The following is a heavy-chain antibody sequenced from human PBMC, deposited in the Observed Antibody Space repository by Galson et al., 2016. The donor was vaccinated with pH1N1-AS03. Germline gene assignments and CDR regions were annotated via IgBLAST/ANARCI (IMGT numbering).Heavy chain of an antibody. CDR3: AKDLGTHYYGMDV. V-gene: IGHV3-30*18. CDR2: ISYDGSNK. Sequence: SLRLSCAASGFTFSSYGMHWVRQAPGKGLEWVAVISYDGSNKYYADSVKGRFTISRDNSKNTLYLQMKSLRAEDTAVYYWAKDLGTHYYGMDVLGQGTTVTVSS. J-gene: IGHJ6*02. CDR1: GFTFSSYG.